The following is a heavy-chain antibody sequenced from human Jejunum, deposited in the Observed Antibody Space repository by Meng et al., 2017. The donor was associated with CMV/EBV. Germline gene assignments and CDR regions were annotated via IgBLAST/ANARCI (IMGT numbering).Heavy chain of an antibody. J-gene: IGHJ5*02. CDR2: ISGNSNYI. V-gene: IGHV3-21*01. D-gene: IGHD3-10*01. CDR3: ARDMVWGDPNSFDA. Sequence: ASRFTFSSYNMNWVRQAPGKGLEWVSSISGNSNYIFYRDSVEGRFTISRDNAKNSLFLQMNSLRAEDSAVYYCARDMVWGDPNSFDAWGQGTLVTVSS. CDR1: RFTFSSYN.